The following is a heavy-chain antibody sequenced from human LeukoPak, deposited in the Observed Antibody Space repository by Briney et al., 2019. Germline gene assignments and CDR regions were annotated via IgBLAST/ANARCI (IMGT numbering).Heavy chain of an antibody. CDR1: GGSFSGYY. CDR2: INHSGST. Sequence: SETLSLTCAVYGGSFSGYYWSWIRQPPGKGLEWIGEINHSGSTNYNPSLTSRVTISVDTSKNQFSLKLSSVTAADTAVYYCARRYGSGSYYNRAVINPFDYWGQGTLVTVSS. J-gene: IGHJ4*02. V-gene: IGHV4-34*01. D-gene: IGHD3-10*01. CDR3: ARRYGSGSYYNRAVINPFDY.